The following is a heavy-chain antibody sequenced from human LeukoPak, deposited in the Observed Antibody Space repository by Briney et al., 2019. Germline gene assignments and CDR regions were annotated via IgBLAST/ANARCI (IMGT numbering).Heavy chain of an antibody. CDR2: IYYSGST. CDR3: ARDRLLGWFDP. J-gene: IGHJ5*02. D-gene: IGHD6-25*01. Sequence: PSETLSLTCTVSGGSISSYYWSWIRQPPGKGQEWIGYIYYSGSTNYNPSLKSRVTISVDTSKNQFSLKLSSVTAADTAVYYCARDRLLGWFDPWGQGTLVTVSS. CDR1: GGSISSYY. V-gene: IGHV4-59*01.